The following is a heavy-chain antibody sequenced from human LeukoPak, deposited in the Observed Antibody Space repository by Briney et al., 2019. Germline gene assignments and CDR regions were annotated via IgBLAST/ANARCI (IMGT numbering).Heavy chain of an antibody. V-gene: IGHV5-51*01. CDR3: ARTGYHYGSGSHFAFDV. CDR2: FYPSDSDT. J-gene: IGHJ3*01. D-gene: IGHD3-10*01. CDR1: GYSFTTYW. Sequence: GESLEISGGASGYSFTTYWIVWVGRLPGKGLKWMGIFYPSDSDTRYSPSFQGQVAISSDRSITTVYLQWSNLRASDTAMYYCARTGYHYGSGSHFAFDVWGQGTMVTVSS.